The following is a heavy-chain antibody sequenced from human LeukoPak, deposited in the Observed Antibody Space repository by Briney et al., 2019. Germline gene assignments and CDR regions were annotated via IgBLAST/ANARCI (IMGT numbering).Heavy chain of an antibody. J-gene: IGHJ4*02. CDR1: GFNFGNSW. D-gene: IGHD2-21*01. CDR2: INNDGSQK. V-gene: IGHV3-7*01. CDR3: ARDPGWGSLDF. Sequence: GGSLRLSCIASGFNFGNSWMSWVCPAPGKGLEWVANINNDGSQKYYVDSVKGRFNISRDDAKNSVHLQMNSLRDEDTAIYFCARDPGWGSLDFWGQGTLVTVSS.